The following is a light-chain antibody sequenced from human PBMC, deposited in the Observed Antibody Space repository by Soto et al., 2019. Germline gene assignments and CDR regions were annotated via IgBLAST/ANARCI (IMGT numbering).Light chain of an antibody. CDR3: QQRTNWPPLT. Sequence: EIVLTQSPATLSLSPGERATLSCRATQSVGTYLAWYQQKPGQAPRLLIYDASIRATGIPARFSGSGSGTDFTLTISSLEPEDFAVYYCQQRTNWPPLTFGGGTKVEIK. CDR1: QSVGTY. J-gene: IGKJ4*01. V-gene: IGKV3-11*01. CDR2: DAS.